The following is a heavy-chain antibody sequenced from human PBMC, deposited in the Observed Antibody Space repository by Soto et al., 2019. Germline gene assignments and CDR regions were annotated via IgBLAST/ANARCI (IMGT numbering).Heavy chain of an antibody. J-gene: IGHJ6*02. CDR3: ARDLNSRGSYYEDYYYGTDV. Sequence: ASVKVSCKASGYTFTGYYMHWVRQAPGQGLEWMGWINPNSGGTNYAQKFQGWVTMTRDTSISTAYMELSRLRSDDTAVYYCARDLNSRGSYYEDYYYGTDVWGQGTTVTVSS. CDR1: GYTFTGYY. CDR2: INPNSGGT. D-gene: IGHD1-26*01. V-gene: IGHV1-2*04.